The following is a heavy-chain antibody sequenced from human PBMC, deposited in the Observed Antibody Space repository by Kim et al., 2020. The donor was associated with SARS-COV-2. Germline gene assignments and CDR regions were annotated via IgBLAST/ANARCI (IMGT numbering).Heavy chain of an antibody. Sequence: SKTNTANAASVKGRFTSSRDNAKETLYLHMNSLRVEDTAVYYCARDSSYWGQGILVTVSS. CDR2: SKTNT. V-gene: IGHV3-11*06. J-gene: IGHJ4*02. CDR3: ARDSSY.